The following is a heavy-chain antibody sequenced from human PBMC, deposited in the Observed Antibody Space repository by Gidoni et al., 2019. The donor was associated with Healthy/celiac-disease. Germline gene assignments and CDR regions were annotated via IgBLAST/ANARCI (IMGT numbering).Heavy chain of an antibody. CDR1: GFTFSSYA. CDR2: ISGSGGRT. Sequence: EVQLLESGGGLVQPGGSLRLSCAASGFTFSSYAMSWVRQAPGKGLEWVSAISGSGGRTYYADSVKGRFTISRDNSKNTLYLQMNSLRAEDTAVYYCAKDLLKGGGHNWFDPWGQGTLVTVSS. J-gene: IGHJ5*02. CDR3: AKDLLKGGGHNWFDP. V-gene: IGHV3-23*01. D-gene: IGHD2-15*01.